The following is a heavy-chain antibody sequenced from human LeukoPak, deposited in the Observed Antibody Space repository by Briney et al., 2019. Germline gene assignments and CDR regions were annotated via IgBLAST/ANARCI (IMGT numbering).Heavy chain of an antibody. CDR1: GGSISSSSYY. Sequence: SETLSLTCTVSGGSISSSSYYWGWIRQPPGKGLEWIGYIYYSGSTNYNPSLKSRVTISVDTSKNQFSLKLSSVTAADTAVYYCARGLGYCSRTSCQSPGYWGQGTLVTVSS. CDR3: ARGLGYCSRTSCQSPGY. J-gene: IGHJ4*02. CDR2: IYYSGST. V-gene: IGHV4-61*05. D-gene: IGHD2-2*01.